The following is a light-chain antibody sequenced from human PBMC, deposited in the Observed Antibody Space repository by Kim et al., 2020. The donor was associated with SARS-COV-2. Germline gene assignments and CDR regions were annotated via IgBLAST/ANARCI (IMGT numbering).Light chain of an antibody. Sequence: VAPGEVATISCRASQSISCNLAWYQQKPGQAPRLLIYDASTGATDLPARFSGSGSGKEFTLTISSLQSEDFAVYYCQQYDNWPLTFGQGTKVDIK. V-gene: IGKV3-15*01. CDR3: QQYDNWPLT. CDR1: QSISCN. CDR2: DAS. J-gene: IGKJ1*01.